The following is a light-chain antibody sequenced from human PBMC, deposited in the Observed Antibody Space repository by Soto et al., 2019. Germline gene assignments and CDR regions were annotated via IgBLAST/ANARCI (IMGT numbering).Light chain of an antibody. CDR2: DAS. CDR3: QQRSNWPPVT. CDR1: QSVKTS. V-gene: IGKV3-11*01. J-gene: IGKJ4*01. Sequence: EILLSQSPGVLSLSPGQRATLTCRASQSVKTSFAWYQQKPGQPPRLLIYDASNRATGIPARFSGSGSGTDFSLTISGLEPEDVAVYFCQQRSNWPPVTFGGGTKVQI.